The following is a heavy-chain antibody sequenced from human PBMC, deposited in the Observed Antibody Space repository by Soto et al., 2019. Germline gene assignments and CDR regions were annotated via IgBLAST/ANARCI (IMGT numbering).Heavy chain of an antibody. Sequence: GASVKVSCKASGYTFTSYYMHWVRQAPGQGLEWMGIINPSGGSTSYAQKFQGRVTMTRDTSTSTVYMELSSLRSEDTAVYYCAREWAPVDIDYYYGMDVWGQGTTVTVSS. CDR1: GYTFTSYY. D-gene: IGHD2-15*01. CDR2: INPSGGST. V-gene: IGHV1-46*01. J-gene: IGHJ6*02. CDR3: AREWAPVDIDYYYGMDV.